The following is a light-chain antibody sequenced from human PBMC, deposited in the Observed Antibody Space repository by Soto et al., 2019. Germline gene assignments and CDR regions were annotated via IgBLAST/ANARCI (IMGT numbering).Light chain of an antibody. CDR2: EVS. CDR1: SSDVGGYNY. J-gene: IGLJ1*01. Sequence: QSALTQPPSASGSPGQSVTISCTGTSSDVGGYNYVSWYQQHPGKAPKVMIYEVSKRPSGVPDRFSGSKSGNTASLTVSGLQAEDEADYYCSSYAGSNNFVFGTGPKLTVL. V-gene: IGLV2-8*01. CDR3: SSYAGSNNFV.